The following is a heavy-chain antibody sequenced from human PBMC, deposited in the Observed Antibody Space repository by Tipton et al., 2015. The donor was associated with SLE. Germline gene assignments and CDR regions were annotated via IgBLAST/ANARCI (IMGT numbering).Heavy chain of an antibody. CDR3: ARDRAAAPYYYYYGMDV. D-gene: IGHD6-13*01. V-gene: IGHV3-30*04. CDR2: ISYDGSNK. J-gene: IGHJ6*02. Sequence: SLRLSCAASGFTFSSYAMHWVRQAPGKGLEWVAVISYDGSNKYYADSVKGRFTISRDNSKNTLYLQMNSLRAEDTAVYYCARDRAAAPYYYYYGMDVWGQGSTVSASS. CDR1: GFTFSSYA.